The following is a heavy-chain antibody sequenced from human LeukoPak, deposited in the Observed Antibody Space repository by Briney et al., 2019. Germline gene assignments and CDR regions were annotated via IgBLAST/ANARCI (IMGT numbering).Heavy chain of an antibody. Sequence: GGSLRLSCAASGFTFSSYSMTWVRQAPGKGLEWVSSISSSGSFIYYADSVKGRFTISGDNAKNSLYLQMSSLRADDTAIYYCARSFGGVISYFDYWGQGTLVTVSS. D-gene: IGHD3-16*02. CDR3: ARSFGGVISYFDY. CDR2: ISSSGSFI. J-gene: IGHJ4*02. CDR1: GFTFSSYS. V-gene: IGHV3-21*01.